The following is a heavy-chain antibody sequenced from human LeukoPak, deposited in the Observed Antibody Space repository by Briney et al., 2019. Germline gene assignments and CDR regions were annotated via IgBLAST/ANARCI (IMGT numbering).Heavy chain of an antibody. CDR2: IISSGSTI. J-gene: IGHJ4*02. V-gene: IGHV3-11*04. D-gene: IGHD6-19*01. CDR1: GFTFSDYY. Sequence: GGSLRLSCAASGFTFSDYYMSWIRQAPGKGLEWVSYIISSGSTIYYADSVKGRFTISRDNAKNSLYLQMNSLRAEDTAVYYCARDGRQWLVTRSFDYWGQGTLVTVSS. CDR3: ARDGRQWLVTRSFDY.